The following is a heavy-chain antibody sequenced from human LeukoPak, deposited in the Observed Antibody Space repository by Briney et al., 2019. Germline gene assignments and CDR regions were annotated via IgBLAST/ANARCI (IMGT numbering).Heavy chain of an antibody. CDR1: GGTNSSYA. D-gene: IGHD3-22*01. V-gene: IGHV1-69*04. CDR3: ARPSQYYYDSSGYYNY. Sequence: SVKVSCKASGGTNSSYAISWVRQATGQGLEWMGRTIPILGIANYAQKFQGRVAITADKSTSTAYMELSSLRSEDTAVYYCARPSQYYYDSSGYYNYWGQGTLVTVSS. CDR2: TIPILGIA. J-gene: IGHJ4*02.